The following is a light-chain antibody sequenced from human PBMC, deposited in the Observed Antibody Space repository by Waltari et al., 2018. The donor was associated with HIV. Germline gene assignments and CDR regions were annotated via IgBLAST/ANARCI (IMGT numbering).Light chain of an antibody. CDR3: QQTFTTPRT. Sequence: DIPRTQSSASLSASVGLRVTITCRASQSVTNYLNWYQQKSGKAPKLLIYDASNLQSGVPSRFSGSGSGTDFTLTITSLQPEDFATYYCQQTFTTPRTFGQGTKVEIK. J-gene: IGKJ1*01. V-gene: IGKV1-39*01. CDR2: DAS. CDR1: QSVTNY.